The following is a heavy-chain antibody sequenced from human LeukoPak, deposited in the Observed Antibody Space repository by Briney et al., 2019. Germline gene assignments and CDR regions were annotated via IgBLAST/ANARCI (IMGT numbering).Heavy chain of an antibody. J-gene: IGHJ4*02. D-gene: IGHD6-6*01. CDR2: IYSGGST. V-gene: IGHV3-53*01. CDR3: AGGYSSSSDDY. CDR1: GFTVSSNY. Sequence: GGSLRLSCAASGFTVSSNYMSWVRQAPGKGLEWVSVIYSGGSTYYADSVKGRFTISRDNSKNTLYLQMDSLRAEDTAVYYCAGGYSSSSDDYWGQGTLVTVSS.